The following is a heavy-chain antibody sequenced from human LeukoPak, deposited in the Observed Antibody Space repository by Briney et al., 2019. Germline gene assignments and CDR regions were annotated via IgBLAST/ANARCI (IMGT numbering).Heavy chain of an antibody. Sequence: GGSLRLSCAASGFTFSSYAMHWVRQAPGKGLEGVAVISYDGSNKYYADSVKGRFTISRDNSKNTLYLQMNSLRAEDTAVYYCARDSSGYYGSLDYWGQGTLVTVSS. J-gene: IGHJ4*02. D-gene: IGHD3-22*01. CDR3: ARDSSGYYGSLDY. V-gene: IGHV3-30*04. CDR1: GFTFSSYA. CDR2: ISYDGSNK.